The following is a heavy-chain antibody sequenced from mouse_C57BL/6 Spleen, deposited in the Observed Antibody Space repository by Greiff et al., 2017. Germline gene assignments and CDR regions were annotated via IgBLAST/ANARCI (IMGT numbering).Heavy chain of an antibody. Sequence: VKLVESGPGLVAPSQSLSITCTVSGSSLTSFGVDWVRQPPGKGLEWLGVIWGGESTHYNSALMSRLSISKDNSKSQVFLKMNILQTDDTAMYYSAKHNDYDYAMDYWGQGTSVTVSS. D-gene: IGHD2-4*01. CDR1: GSSLTSFG. J-gene: IGHJ4*01. V-gene: IGHV2-9*01. CDR3: AKHNDYDYAMDY. CDR2: IWGGEST.